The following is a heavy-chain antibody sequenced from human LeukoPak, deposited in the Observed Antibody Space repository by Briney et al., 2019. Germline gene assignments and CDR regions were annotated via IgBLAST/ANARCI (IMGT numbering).Heavy chain of an antibody. D-gene: IGHD1-26*01. CDR3: VRGVGVSRFNYFDP. CDR1: GFTFRDFS. V-gene: IGHV3-33*08. Sequence: GGSLRLPCAASGFTFRDFSMHWVRQVPGKGLEWVAVIWYDASNKYYADSVKGRFTISRDNSKNTLYLQMNSLRDDDTAVYYCVRGVGVSRFNYFDPWGQGTLVTVSS. CDR2: IWYDASNK. J-gene: IGHJ5*02.